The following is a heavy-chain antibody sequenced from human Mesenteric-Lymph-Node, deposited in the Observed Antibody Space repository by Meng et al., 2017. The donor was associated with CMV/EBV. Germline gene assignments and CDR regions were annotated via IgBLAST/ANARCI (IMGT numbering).Heavy chain of an antibody. V-gene: IGHV3-11*01. CDR2: ITSSGHAI. CDR3: ARLPYDSRSGFPPYYFDY. Sequence: GESLKISCAASGFTFSDYYMSWIRQAPGKGLEWVSYITSSGHAINYADSVKARFTISRDDSRNSLYLQMNSLRAEDTAVYYCARLPYDSRSGFPPYYFDYWGPGMLVTVSS. J-gene: IGHJ4*02. CDR1: GFTFSDYY. D-gene: IGHD3-3*01.